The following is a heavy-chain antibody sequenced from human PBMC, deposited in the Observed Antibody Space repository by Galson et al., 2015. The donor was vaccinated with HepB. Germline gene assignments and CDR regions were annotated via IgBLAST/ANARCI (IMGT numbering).Heavy chain of an antibody. CDR2: INAGNGNT. CDR1: GYTFTSYA. Sequence: SVKVSCKASGYTFTSYAMHWVRQAPGQRLEWMGWINAGNGNTKYSQKFQGRVTITRDTSASTAYMELSSLRSEDTAVYYCARDLRGDDGGDHWGQGTLVTAAS. V-gene: IGHV1-3*01. J-gene: IGHJ4*02. CDR3: ARDLRGDDGGDH. D-gene: IGHD2-21*02.